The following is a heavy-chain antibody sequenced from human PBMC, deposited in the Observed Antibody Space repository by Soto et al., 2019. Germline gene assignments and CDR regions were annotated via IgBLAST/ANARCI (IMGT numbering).Heavy chain of an antibody. V-gene: IGHV5-51*01. CDR3: AASIFYYGMDV. J-gene: IGHJ6*02. CDR2: IYPGDSDT. CDR1: GYSFTNNW. Sequence: GESLKISCQGSGYSFTNNWIGWVRQMPGKGLEWMGIIYPGDSDTKYNPSFQGQVTISADKSITTTYLQWSSLRASDTAIYYCAASIFYYGMDVWGQGTTVTVSS.